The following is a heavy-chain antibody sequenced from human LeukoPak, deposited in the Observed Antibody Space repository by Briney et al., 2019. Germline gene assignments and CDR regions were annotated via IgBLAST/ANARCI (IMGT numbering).Heavy chain of an antibody. CDR2: INDSGST. CDR1: GGSFSGYY. V-gene: IGHV4-34*01. D-gene: IGHD3-16*02. J-gene: IGHJ5*02. Sequence: SETLSLTCAVYGGSFSGYYWSWIRQPPGKGLEWIGEINDSGSTNYNPSLKSRVTISVDTSKNQFSLKLSSVTAADTAVYYCARGTPTPYDYVWGSYRGQWFDPWGQGTLVTVSS. CDR3: ARGTPTPYDYVWGSYRGQWFDP.